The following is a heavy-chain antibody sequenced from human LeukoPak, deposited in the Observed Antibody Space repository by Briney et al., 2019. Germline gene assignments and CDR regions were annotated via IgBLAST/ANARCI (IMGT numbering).Heavy chain of an antibody. CDR2: ISSSHSTI. V-gene: IGHV3-48*03. CDR3: AREVPTGQAFDI. J-gene: IGHJ3*02. Sequence: GGSLRLSCAASGFTFSSYEMNWVRQAPGKGLEWVSYISSSHSTIYYADSVKGRFTISRDNAKSSLYLQMNSLRAEDTAVYYCAREVPTGQAFDIWGQGTMVTVSS. D-gene: IGHD4-17*01. CDR1: GFTFSSYE.